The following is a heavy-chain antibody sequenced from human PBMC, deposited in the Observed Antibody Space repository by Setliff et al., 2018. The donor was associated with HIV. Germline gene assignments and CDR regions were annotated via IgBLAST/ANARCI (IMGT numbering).Heavy chain of an antibody. D-gene: IGHD6-13*01. Sequence: PGGSLRLSCAASGFSFSTFAMQWVRQAPGKGLEWVAVISSDGSNEYYADSVKGRFTISRDNSKNTLYVQMNSLRAEDTAVYYCARGVAAAGTDYWGQGTLVTVSS. CDR3: ARGVAAAGTDY. J-gene: IGHJ4*02. CDR1: GFSFSTFA. V-gene: IGHV3-30*04. CDR2: ISSDGSNE.